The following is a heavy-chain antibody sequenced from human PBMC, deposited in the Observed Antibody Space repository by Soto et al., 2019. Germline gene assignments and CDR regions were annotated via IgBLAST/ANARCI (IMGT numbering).Heavy chain of an antibody. Sequence: GGSLRLSCAASGFTFSSYAMHWVRQAPGKGLEWVAVISYDGSNKYYADSVKGRFTISRDNSKNTLYLQMSSLRAEDTAVYYCASYRVVVTAIPGSWFDPWGQGTLVTVSS. CDR3: ASYRVVVTAIPGSWFDP. CDR1: GFTFSSYA. D-gene: IGHD2-21*02. J-gene: IGHJ5*02. CDR2: ISYDGSNK. V-gene: IGHV3-30-3*01.